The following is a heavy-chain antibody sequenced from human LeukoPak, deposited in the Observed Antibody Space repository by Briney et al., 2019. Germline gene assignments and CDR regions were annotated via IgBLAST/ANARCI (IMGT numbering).Heavy chain of an antibody. Sequence: PSETLSLTCTVSGGSLSSLTYYWGWIRQPPGKGLEWIASIYYSGTTYYSPSLKSRVDISVNRSNNQFSLRLSSVTAADTAVYFCTGYSAGWSSGGGYWGQGTVVTVSS. D-gene: IGHD6-19*01. CDR2: IYYSGTT. CDR1: GGSLSSLTYY. CDR3: TGYSAGWSSGGGY. J-gene: IGHJ4*02. V-gene: IGHV4-39*01.